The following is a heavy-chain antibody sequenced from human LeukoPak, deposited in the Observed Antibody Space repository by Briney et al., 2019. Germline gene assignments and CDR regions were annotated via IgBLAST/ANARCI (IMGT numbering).Heavy chain of an antibody. Sequence: ETLSLTCAVYGGSFSGYYWSWIRQPPGKGLEWVSSISSSSSYIYYADSVKGRFTISRDNAKNSLYLQMNSLRAEDTAVYYCARKLRYFDWLSDYRYYFDYWGQGTLVTVSS. J-gene: IGHJ4*02. V-gene: IGHV3-21*01. D-gene: IGHD3-9*01. CDR2: ISSSSSYI. CDR3: ARKLRYFDWLSDYRYYFDY. CDR1: GGSFSGYY.